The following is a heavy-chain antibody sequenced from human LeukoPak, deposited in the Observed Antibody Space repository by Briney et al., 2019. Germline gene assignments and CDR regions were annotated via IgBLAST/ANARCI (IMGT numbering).Heavy chain of an antibody. Sequence: GGSLRLSCAASGFTFSDYYMSWIRLAPGKGLEWVSYISNSGGATNYGDSVRGRFTISRDNSENSLYLEMNSLRAEDTAIYFCARESYYGSGTYFNFDSWGQGILVTVSS. CDR1: GFTFSDYY. CDR2: ISNSGGAT. CDR3: ARESYYGSGTYFNFDS. D-gene: IGHD3-10*01. J-gene: IGHJ4*02. V-gene: IGHV3-11*01.